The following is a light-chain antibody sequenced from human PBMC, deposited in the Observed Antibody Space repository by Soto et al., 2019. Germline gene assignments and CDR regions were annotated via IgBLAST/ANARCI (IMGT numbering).Light chain of an antibody. Sequence: ITLTQSPASLSASVGDSVTITCRASQGISSFLAWYQQKPGKAPKLLIYAASTLQSGVPARFSGSGSGTDFTLTISRLEPEDFAVYYCQQYGSSPQGFGQGTNVDIK. J-gene: IGKJ1*01. CDR2: AAS. CDR3: QQYGSSPQG. V-gene: IGKV1-9*01. CDR1: QGISSF.